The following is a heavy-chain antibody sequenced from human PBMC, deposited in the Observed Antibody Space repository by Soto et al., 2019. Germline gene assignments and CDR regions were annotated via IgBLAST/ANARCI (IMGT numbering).Heavy chain of an antibody. CDR1: GASISRYY. Sequence: SETLSLTCTVSGASISRYYWSWIRQSPGKGLEWIGYLYNTGSTNYNPSLKSRVTISVDTSKNQFSLKLSSVTAADTAVYYCARTTTPHYYYYGMDVWGQGTTVTVSS. CDR3: ARTTTPHYYYYGMDV. CDR2: LYNTGST. V-gene: IGHV4-59*08. J-gene: IGHJ6*02. D-gene: IGHD4-17*01.